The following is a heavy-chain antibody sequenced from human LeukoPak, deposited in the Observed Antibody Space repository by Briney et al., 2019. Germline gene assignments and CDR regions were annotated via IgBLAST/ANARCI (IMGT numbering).Heavy chain of an antibody. D-gene: IGHD3-10*01. V-gene: IGHV1-2*02. Sequence: ASVKVSCKASGYTFSGTGWYLYWLRQAPGQGLECMGWTHPNNGDTAYAQKFEGRVAMTRDTSISTAYMELRRLRPDDTAVYFCARDGPAQMVDLDYWGQGTLVTVSS. J-gene: IGHJ4*02. CDR2: THPNNGDT. CDR3: ARDGPAQMVDLDY. CDR1: GYTFSGTGWY.